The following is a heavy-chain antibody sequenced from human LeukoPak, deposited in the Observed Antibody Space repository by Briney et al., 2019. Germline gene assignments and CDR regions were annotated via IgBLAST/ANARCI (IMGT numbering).Heavy chain of an antibody. D-gene: IGHD3-22*01. CDR2: INPNSGGT. Sequence: ASVKVSCKASGYTFTGYYMHWVRQAPGQGLEWMGRINPNSGGTNYAQKFQGWVTMTRDTSISTAYMDLSRLRSDDTAVYYCAREVGSSGSRGHYDYGMNVWGQGTTVTVSS. V-gene: IGHV1-2*04. J-gene: IGHJ6*02. CDR1: GYTFTGYY. CDR3: AREVGSSGSRGHYDYGMNV.